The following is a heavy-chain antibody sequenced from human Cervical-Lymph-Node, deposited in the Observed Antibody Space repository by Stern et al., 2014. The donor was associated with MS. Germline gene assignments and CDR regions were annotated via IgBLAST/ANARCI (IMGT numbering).Heavy chain of an antibody. Sequence: QVQLQESGPGLVRPSQTLSLTCTVSGGSISTVGLYWSWIRQPAGRGLEWIGRIYTPPIIHSNPSLKSRATISMDTSRNRFSLRLNSVTAADAATYYCARSQGYHYGLDVWGQGTTVTVSS. CDR3: ARSQGYHYGLDV. CDR1: GGSISTVGLY. CDR2: IYTPPII. V-gene: IGHV4-61*02. J-gene: IGHJ6*02.